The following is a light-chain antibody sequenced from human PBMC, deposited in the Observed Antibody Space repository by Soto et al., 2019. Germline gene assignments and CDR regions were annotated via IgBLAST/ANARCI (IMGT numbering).Light chain of an antibody. CDR2: GAS. CDR1: QSVSSN. CDR3: KQYNNWPKT. V-gene: IGKV3-15*01. Sequence: IVMTHSPATLSVSQVERATLSYRVSQSVSSNLAWYQQKPVKAPRLLIYGASTRATGIPARFSGSGSGTEFTLTISSLQSEDFAVYYCKQYNNWPKTFGQGTKVDIK. J-gene: IGKJ1*01.